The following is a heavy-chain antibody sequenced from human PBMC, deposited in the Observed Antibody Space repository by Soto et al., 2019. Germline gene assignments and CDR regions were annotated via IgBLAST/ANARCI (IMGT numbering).Heavy chain of an antibody. J-gene: IGHJ4*02. CDR1: GFTFSNAW. V-gene: IGHV3-15*07. CDR2: IKSKTDGGTT. CDR3: ANDYGDY. Sequence: EVQLVASGGGLVKHGGSLRLSCAASGFTFSNAWLNWVRQAPGKGLEWVGRIKSKTDGGTTDYAAPVKGRFTITREESKNTLYLKMNSLKTEDTAVYDGANDYGDYVGQGTLVTFSS.